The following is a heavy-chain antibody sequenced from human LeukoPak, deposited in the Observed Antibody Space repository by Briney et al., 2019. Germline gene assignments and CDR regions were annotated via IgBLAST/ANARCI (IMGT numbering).Heavy chain of an antibody. Sequence: PGGSLRLSCAASGFTFSSYWMSWVRQAPGKGLEWVANIKQDGNEKYYVDSVKGRFTISRDNAKDSLYLQMNSLRAEDTAVYYCARDSTVTPWDYWGQGTLVTVSS. J-gene: IGHJ4*02. CDR3: ARDSTVTPWDY. D-gene: IGHD4-17*01. V-gene: IGHV3-7*01. CDR1: GFTFSSYW. CDR2: IKQDGNEK.